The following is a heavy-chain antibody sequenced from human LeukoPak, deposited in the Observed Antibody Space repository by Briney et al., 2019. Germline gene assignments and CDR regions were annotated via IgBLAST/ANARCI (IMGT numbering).Heavy chain of an antibody. CDR1: GFTSSSYA. CDR2: ASGSGDRM. D-gene: IGHD6-13*01. J-gene: IGHJ4*02. V-gene: IGHV3-23*01. CDR3: AKAAAAPGFDF. Sequence: PPGGSLRLSCAASGFTSSSYALNWVRQAPGKGLEWVATASGSGDRMYHADSVKGRFTISRDNSKNTIYLQMNSPRAEDTALYYCAKAAAAPGFDFWGQGTLVTVSS.